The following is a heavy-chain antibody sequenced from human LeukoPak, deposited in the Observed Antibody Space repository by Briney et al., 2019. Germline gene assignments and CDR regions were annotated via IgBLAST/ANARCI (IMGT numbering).Heavy chain of an antibody. CDR2: ISYSGSTT. Sequence: PGGSLRLSCAASGFSFTNFEMNWVRQAPGKGLEWVSYISYSGSTTSYADSVKGRFTISRDNAKNSLYLQMNGLRAEDTAVYYCARAGPPAFDPWGQGTLVTVSS. CDR1: GFSFTNFE. V-gene: IGHV3-48*03. J-gene: IGHJ5*02. CDR3: ARAGPPAFDP.